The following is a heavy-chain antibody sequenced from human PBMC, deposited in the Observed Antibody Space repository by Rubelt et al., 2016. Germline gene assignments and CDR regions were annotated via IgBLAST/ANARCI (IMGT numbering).Heavy chain of an antibody. CDR3: AKIGKLAWFGELSA. Sequence: EVQLVESGGGLVQPGGPLRPSCAASTFSFCAYGMSWVRQAPGKGRGWVPSISGGANAPYYGGSVRGGFTIPRDNSKNMLFLQRNSLRAEDTAIYYCAKIGKLAWFGELSAWGQGTLVTVSS. V-gene: IGHV3-23*04. D-gene: IGHD3-10*01. J-gene: IGHJ5*02. CDR1: TFSFCAYG. CDR2: ISGGANAP.